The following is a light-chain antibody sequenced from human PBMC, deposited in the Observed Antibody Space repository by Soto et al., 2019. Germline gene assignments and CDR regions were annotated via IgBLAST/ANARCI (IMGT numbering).Light chain of an antibody. J-gene: IGKJ5*01. CDR3: QQCGSSPPIT. CDR1: QSVSSY. Sequence: EIVLTQSPATLSLSAGERATLSCRASQSVSSYLAWYQQKPGQAPRLLIYGASSRATGIPDRFSGVGSGTDFTLTISRLETEDFSVYYCQQCGSSPPITFGQGTRLEIK. CDR2: GAS. V-gene: IGKV3-20*01.